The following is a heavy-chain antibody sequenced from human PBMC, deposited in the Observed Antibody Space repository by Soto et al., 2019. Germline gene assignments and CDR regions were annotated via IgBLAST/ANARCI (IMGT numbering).Heavy chain of an antibody. CDR2: ISSSSSYI. CDR1: GFTFSSYS. J-gene: IGHJ4*02. Sequence: GGSLRLSCAASGFTFSSYSMNWVRQAPGKGLEWVSSISSSSSYIYYADSVKGRFTISRDNAKNSLYLQMNSLRAEDTAGYYCARDRPYYYDSSGFDYSGQGTTVTVSS. D-gene: IGHD3-22*01. V-gene: IGHV3-21*01. CDR3: ARDRPYYYDSSGFDY.